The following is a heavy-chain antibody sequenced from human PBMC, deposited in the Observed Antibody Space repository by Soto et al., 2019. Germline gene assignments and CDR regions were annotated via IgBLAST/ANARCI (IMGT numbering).Heavy chain of an antibody. D-gene: IGHD3-22*01. CDR3: ARVGDYDSSGYYYFDD. CDR2: IYHSGST. V-gene: IGHV4-59*01. CDR1: GGSISSYY. J-gene: IGHJ4*02. Sequence: SETLSLTCTVSGGSISSYYWSWIRQPPGKGLEWIGYIYHSGSTNYNPSLKSRVTISVDTSKNQFSLKLTSVTAADTAVYYCARVGDYDSSGYYYFDDWGQGTLVTVSS.